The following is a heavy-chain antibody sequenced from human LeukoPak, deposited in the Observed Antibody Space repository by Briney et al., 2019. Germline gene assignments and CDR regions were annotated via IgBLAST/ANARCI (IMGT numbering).Heavy chain of an antibody. V-gene: IGHV4-59*01. Sequence: KPSETLFLTCTVSGGSISSYYWSWIRQPPGKGLEWIGYIYDSGSTNYNPSLKSRVTISVDTSKNQFSLKLSSVTAADTAVYYCASSQLGYCSGGSCFDYWGQGTLVTVSS. J-gene: IGHJ4*02. D-gene: IGHD2-15*01. CDR1: GGSISSYY. CDR3: ASSQLGYCSGGSCFDY. CDR2: IYDSGST.